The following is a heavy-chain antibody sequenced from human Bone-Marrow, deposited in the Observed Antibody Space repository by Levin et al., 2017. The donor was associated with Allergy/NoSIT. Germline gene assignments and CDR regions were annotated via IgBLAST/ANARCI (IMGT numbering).Heavy chain of an antibody. CDR3: AKAPYSGSYYAFDI. D-gene: IGHD1-26*01. Sequence: PGESLKISCAASGFTFSSYAMTWVRQAPGRGLEWVSAIGSSGTTTYYADSVKGRFTISRDNSKNTLFLQMNSLRAEDTAIYYCAKAPYSGSYYAFDIWGQGTMVTVSS. CDR1: GFTFSSYA. V-gene: IGHV3-23*01. J-gene: IGHJ3*02. CDR2: IGSSGTTT.